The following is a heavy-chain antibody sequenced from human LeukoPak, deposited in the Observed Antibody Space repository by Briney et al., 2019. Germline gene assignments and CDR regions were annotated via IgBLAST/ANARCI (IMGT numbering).Heavy chain of an antibody. CDR3: ARLNVLNNSVLHHFDR. D-gene: IGHD1/OR15-1a*01. J-gene: IGHJ4*02. CDR1: GDSISDYY. Sequence: SETLSLTCTASGDSISDYYWSWIRQPPGKGLEWIAYINYSGNTDYNPSLKSRVTISVDTSKNHFSLKLNSVTAADTAVYYCARLNVLNNSVLHHFDRWGQGTLVTVSS. V-gene: IGHV4-59*08. CDR2: INYSGNT.